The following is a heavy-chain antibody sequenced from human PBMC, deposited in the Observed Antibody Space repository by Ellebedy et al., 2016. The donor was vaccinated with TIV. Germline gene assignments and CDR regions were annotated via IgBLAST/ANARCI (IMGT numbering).Heavy chain of an antibody. CDR2: ISYDGSNK. J-gene: IGHJ4*02. D-gene: IGHD5-12*01. CDR1: GFTFSSYA. V-gene: IGHV3-30*04. Sequence: GESLKISXAASGFTFSSYAMHWVRQAPGKGLEWVAVISYDGSNKYYADSVKGRFTISRDNSKNTLYLQMNSLRAEDTAVYYCANIGDYDLFDYWGQGTLVTVSS. CDR3: ANIGDYDLFDY.